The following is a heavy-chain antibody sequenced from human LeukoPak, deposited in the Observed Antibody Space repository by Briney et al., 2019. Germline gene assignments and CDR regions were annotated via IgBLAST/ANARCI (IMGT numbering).Heavy chain of an antibody. V-gene: IGHV3-48*04. Sequence: GGSLRLSCAASGFSFSTHSMNWVRQAPGKGLEWVSYIDSSSRTIFYADSVKGRFTISRDNAKNSLHLQMNSLRAEDTAVYYCARDPGRRAMVVFSYYFDYWGQGTLVAVSS. D-gene: IGHD3-22*01. CDR1: GFSFSTHS. CDR2: IDSSSRTI. CDR3: ARDPGRRAMVVFSYYFDY. J-gene: IGHJ4*02.